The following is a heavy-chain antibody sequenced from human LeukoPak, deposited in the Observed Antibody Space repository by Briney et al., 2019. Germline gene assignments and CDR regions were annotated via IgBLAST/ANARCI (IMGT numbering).Heavy chain of an antibody. CDR3: ARVNYGDYYFDY. J-gene: IGHJ4*02. CDR1: GFTFSSYS. CDR2: ISSSSSYI. V-gene: IGHV3-21*01. D-gene: IGHD4-17*01. Sequence: GGSLRLSCAASGFTFSSYSMNWVRQAPGKGLEWVSSISSSSSYIYYADSVKGRFTISRDNAKNSLYLQMNSLRAEDTAVDYCARVNYGDYYFDYWGQGTLVTVSS.